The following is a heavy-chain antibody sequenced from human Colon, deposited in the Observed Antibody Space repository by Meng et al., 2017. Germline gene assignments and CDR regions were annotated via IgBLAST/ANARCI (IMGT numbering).Heavy chain of an antibody. Sequence: GGSLRLSFAASGFTFSSYAMSWVRQSPAKGLEWFSAIIDNGINTYYADSVKGRFTISRDNFKNTLYLQMNSLRAEDSAVYYCAKAPLRTCTGAICYPFDSWGQGTLVTVSS. V-gene: IGHV3-23*01. J-gene: IGHJ4*02. CDR3: AKAPLRTCTGAICYPFDS. CDR1: GFTFSSYA. D-gene: IGHD2-15*01. CDR2: IIDNGINT.